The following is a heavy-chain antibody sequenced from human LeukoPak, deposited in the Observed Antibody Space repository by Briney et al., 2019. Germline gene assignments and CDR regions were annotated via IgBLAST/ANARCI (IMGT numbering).Heavy chain of an antibody. D-gene: IGHD3-22*01. CDR2: INPNSGGT. V-gene: IGHV1-2*02. Sequence: GASVKVSCKASGYTFTGYYMHWVRQAPGQGLEWMGWINPNSGGTNYAQKFQGRVTMTRDTSISTAYMELYRLRSDDTAVYYCARGPTLIVVVTEDPWGQGTLVTVSS. CDR3: ARGPTLIVVVTEDP. CDR1: GYTFTGYY. J-gene: IGHJ5*02.